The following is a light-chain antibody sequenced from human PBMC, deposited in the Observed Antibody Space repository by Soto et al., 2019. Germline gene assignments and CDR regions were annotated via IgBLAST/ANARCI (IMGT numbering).Light chain of an antibody. CDR1: SXDIGSYNR. CDR3: SSYTNINTRACV. CDR2: EVT. Sequence: QSVLTQPASVSGSPGQSITISCTGTSXDIGSYNRASWYQQHPGKAPKLIIYEVTDRPSGVSNRFSGSKSGNTASLTISGLQAEDEAEYYCSSYTNINTRACVFGTGTKVT. V-gene: IGLV2-14*01. J-gene: IGLJ1*01.